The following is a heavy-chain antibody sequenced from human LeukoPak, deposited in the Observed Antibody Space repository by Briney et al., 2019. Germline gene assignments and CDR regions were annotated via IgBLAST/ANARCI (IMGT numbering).Heavy chain of an antibody. J-gene: IGHJ4*02. D-gene: IGHD3/OR15-3a*01. CDR1: GFTFSSYW. Sequence: GSLRLSCAASGFTFSSYWMNWIRQPPGKGLEWIGSIYYSGNTYYNASLKSQVSVSIDTSKNQFSLRLTSVTAADTAVYYCARQTGSGLFIQPGGQGTLVTVSS. CDR3: ARQTGSGLFIQP. CDR2: IYYSGNT. V-gene: IGHV4-39*01.